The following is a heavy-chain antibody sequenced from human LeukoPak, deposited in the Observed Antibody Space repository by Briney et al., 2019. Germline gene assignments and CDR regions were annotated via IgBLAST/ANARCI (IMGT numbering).Heavy chain of an antibody. CDR1: GFTFSSYA. D-gene: IGHD4-17*01. CDR3: ARDGGTTVTTWHYYYGMDV. V-gene: IGHV3-30-3*01. CDR2: ISYDGSNK. Sequence: PGRSLRLSCAASGFTFSSYAMHWVRQAPGKGLEWVAVISYDGSNKYYADSVKGRFTISRDNSKNTLYLQMNSLRAEDTAVYYCARDGGTTVTTWHYYYGMDVWGQGTTVTVSS. J-gene: IGHJ6*02.